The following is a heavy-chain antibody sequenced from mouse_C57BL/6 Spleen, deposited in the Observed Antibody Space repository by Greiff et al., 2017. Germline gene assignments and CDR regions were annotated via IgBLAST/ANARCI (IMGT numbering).Heavy chain of an antibody. J-gene: IGHJ2*01. CDR3: ARGSFLDY. CDR2: IDPSDSYT. Sequence: QVQLQQPGAELVMPGASVKLSCKASGYTFTSYWMHWVKQRPGQGLEWIGEIDPSDSYTNYTQKFKGKSTLTVDKSSSTAYMQLSSLTSEDSAVYYCARGSFLDYWGQGTTLTVSS. V-gene: IGHV1-69*01. CDR1: GYTFTSYW.